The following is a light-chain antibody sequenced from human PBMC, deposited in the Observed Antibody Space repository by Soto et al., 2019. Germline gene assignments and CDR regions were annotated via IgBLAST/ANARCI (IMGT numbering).Light chain of an antibody. J-gene: IGLJ2*01. CDR2: EVS. V-gene: IGLV2-8*01. CDR3: SSYAGSNNFRV. Sequence: QSVLTQPPSASGSPGQSVTISCTGTSSDVGGYNYVSWYQQHPGKAPKLMIYEVSKRPSGVPDRFSGSKSGNTASLTVSGLQAEDEADYYCSSYAGSNNFRVFGGGTKRTVL. CDR1: SSDVGGYNY.